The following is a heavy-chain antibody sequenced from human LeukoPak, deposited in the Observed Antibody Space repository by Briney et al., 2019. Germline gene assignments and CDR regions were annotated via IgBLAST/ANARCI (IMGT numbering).Heavy chain of an antibody. Sequence: GGSLRLSCAASGFTFSSYSMNWVRQAPGKGLEWVAFIRYDGSNKYYADSVKGRFTISRDNSKNTLYLQMNSLRVEDTAVYYCAKEDSTAVVGGNMGFDPWGQGTLVTVSS. CDR3: AKEDSTAVVGGNMGFDP. CDR1: GFTFSSYS. D-gene: IGHD6-19*01. CDR2: IRYDGSNK. V-gene: IGHV3-30*02. J-gene: IGHJ5*02.